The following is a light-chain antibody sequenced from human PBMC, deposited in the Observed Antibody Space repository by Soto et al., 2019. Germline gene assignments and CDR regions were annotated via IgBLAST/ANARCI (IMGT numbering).Light chain of an antibody. CDR1: QSVSSNS. CDR2: DAS. Sequence: EIVLTQSPATLSLSPGERATLSCGASQSVSSNSLAWYQQKPGLAPRLVIYDASSRATGIPDRFSGSGSGTDFTLTISRLAPEDFAVYYCQQYGSSPPTTFGQGTRLEIK. V-gene: IGKV3D-20*01. J-gene: IGKJ5*01. CDR3: QQYGSSPPTT.